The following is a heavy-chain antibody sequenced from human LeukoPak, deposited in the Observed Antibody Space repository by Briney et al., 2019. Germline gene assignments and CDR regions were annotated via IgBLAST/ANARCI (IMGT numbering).Heavy chain of an antibody. CDR3: AKTATYYYYYGMDV. CDR2: ISYDGGNK. CDR1: GFTFSSYG. V-gene: IGHV3-30*18. J-gene: IGHJ6*04. Sequence: GGSLRLSCAASGFTFSSYGMHWVRQAPGKGLEWVAVISYDGGNKYYADSVKGRFTISRDNSKNTLYLQMNSLRAEETAVYYCAKTATYYYYYGMDVWGKGTTVTVSS. D-gene: IGHD5-24*01.